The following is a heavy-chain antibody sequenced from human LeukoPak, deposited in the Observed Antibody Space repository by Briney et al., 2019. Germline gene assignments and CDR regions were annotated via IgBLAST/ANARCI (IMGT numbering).Heavy chain of an antibody. CDR1: GVSISSYY. J-gene: IGHJ4*02. CDR3: ARDDSGYSGSGMAY. Sequence: SETLSLTCSVSGVSISSYYWSWIRQPAGKGLEWIGRIYTSGSTNYNPSLKSRVTMPLDTSRNQFSLKLSSVTAADTAVYYCARDDSGYSGSGMAYWGQGTLITASS. CDR2: IYTSGST. D-gene: IGHD5-12*01. V-gene: IGHV4-4*07.